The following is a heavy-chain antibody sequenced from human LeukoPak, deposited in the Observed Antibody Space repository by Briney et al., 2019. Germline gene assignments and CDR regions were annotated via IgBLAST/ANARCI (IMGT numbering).Heavy chain of an antibody. J-gene: IGHJ3*02. V-gene: IGHV5-51*01. D-gene: IGHD2-2*01. Sequence: GESLKISCKGSGYSFTSYWIGWVRQLPGKGLEWMGIIYPGDSDTRYSPSFQGQVTISADKSISTAYLQWSSLKASDTAMYYCARQEDCSSTSCYVSGADAFDIWGQGTMVTVSS. CDR3: ARQEDCSSTSCYVSGADAFDI. CDR1: GYSFTSYW. CDR2: IYPGDSDT.